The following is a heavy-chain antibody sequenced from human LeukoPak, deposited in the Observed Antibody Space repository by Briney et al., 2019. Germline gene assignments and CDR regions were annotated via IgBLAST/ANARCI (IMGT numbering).Heavy chain of an antibody. Sequence: SETLSLTCTVSGGSISSFYWSWIRQPPGKGLEWIGYIHYSGSTNYNTSLKSRVTISVDTSKNQFSLKLSSVTAADTAVYYCARLGVVVVPAAMISWFDPWGQGTLVTVSS. D-gene: IGHD2-2*01. CDR3: ARLGVVVVPAAMISWFDP. J-gene: IGHJ5*02. CDR2: IHYSGST. CDR1: GGSISSFY. V-gene: IGHV4-59*08.